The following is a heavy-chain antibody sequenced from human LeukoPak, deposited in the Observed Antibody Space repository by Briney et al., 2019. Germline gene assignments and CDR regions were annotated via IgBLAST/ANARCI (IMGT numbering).Heavy chain of an antibody. CDR1: GFTFSSYA. J-gene: IGHJ4*02. D-gene: IGHD3-22*01. CDR2: ISGSGGTT. Sequence: GGSLRLSCAASGFTFSSYAMSWVRQAPGKGLEWVSAISGSGGTTYYADSVKGRFTISRDNSKNTLYLQMSSLRAEDTAVYYCARDIGAMIVVVTLDYWGQGTLVTVSS. V-gene: IGHV3-23*01. CDR3: ARDIGAMIVVVTLDY.